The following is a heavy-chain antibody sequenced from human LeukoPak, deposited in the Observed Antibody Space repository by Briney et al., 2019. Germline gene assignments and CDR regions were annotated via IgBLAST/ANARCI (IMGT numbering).Heavy chain of an antibody. J-gene: IGHJ4*02. CDR1: GGSFSGYY. CDR2: INHSGST. D-gene: IGHD2/OR15-2a*01. CDR3: AGHHPRNTVDF. V-gene: IGHV4-34*01. Sequence: SETLSLTCAVYGGSFSGYYWSWIRQPPGKGLEWIGEINHSGSTNYNPSLKSRVTISVDTSKNQFSLRLSSVTAADTAVYYCAGHHPRNTVDFWGQGTLVTVSS.